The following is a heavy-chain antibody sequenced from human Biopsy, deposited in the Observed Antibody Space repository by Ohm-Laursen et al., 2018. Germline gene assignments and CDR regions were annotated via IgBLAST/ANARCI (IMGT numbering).Heavy chain of an antibody. J-gene: IGHJ4*02. D-gene: IGHD2-15*01. Sequence: SLRLSCTASGFTFSDHHMAWVRQAPGKGLEWLSYISSSGATIKYADSVKGRFTISRDNAKNSLYLRMNSLRAEDTAVYFCARARDDFVVVPAAFFDFWDQGTLVTVSS. CDR2: ISSSGATI. CDR3: ARARDDFVVVPAAFFDF. V-gene: IGHV3-11*01. CDR1: GFTFSDHH.